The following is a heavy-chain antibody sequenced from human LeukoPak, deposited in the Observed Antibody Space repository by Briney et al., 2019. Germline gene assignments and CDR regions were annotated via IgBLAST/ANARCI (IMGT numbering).Heavy chain of an antibody. V-gene: IGHV4-59*01. CDR3: ARAVDSSGFSPFQH. CDR1: GYSISNYY. Sequence: SETLSLTCAVSGYSISNYYWSWIRQPPGKGLEWIGYISNSGTTNYNPSLKSRVTIPVDMSKSQISLKLTSVTAADTAVYYCARAVDSSGFSPFQHWGQGTLVTVSS. J-gene: IGHJ1*01. CDR2: ISNSGTT. D-gene: IGHD3-22*01.